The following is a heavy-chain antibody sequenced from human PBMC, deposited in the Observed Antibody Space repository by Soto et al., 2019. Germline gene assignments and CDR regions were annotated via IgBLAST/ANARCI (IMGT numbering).Heavy chain of an antibody. Sequence: EVQLLESGGGLVQPGGSLRLSCVGSGFFFSSYTMTWVRQAPGKGLEWVSSFSATSENTYYADSVRGRFNISRDNSKNTLFLKMNSLTAEDTAMYYCAKARDQQWVRLPFDYWGQGILVIVSS. CDR2: FSATSENT. V-gene: IGHV3-23*01. CDR3: AKARDQQWVRLPFDY. J-gene: IGHJ4*02. D-gene: IGHD6-19*01. CDR1: GFFFSSYT.